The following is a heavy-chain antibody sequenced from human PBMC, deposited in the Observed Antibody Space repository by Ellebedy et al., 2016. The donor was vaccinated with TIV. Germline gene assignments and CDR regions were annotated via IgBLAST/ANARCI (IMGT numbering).Heavy chain of an antibody. Sequence: GESLKISCAASGFTFSSYAMSWVRQASGKGLEWVSAISASGCSTYYADSEKGRFTISRDNSKNTLYLQMKSLRAEDTAVYYCAKVKAAAGTAFDYWGQGTLVTVSS. CDR3: AKVKAAAGTAFDY. J-gene: IGHJ4*02. CDR1: GFTFSSYA. D-gene: IGHD6-13*01. CDR2: ISASGCST. V-gene: IGHV3-23*01.